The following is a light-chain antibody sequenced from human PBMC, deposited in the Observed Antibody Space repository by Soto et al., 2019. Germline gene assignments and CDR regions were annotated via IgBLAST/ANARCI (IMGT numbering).Light chain of an antibody. CDR2: KAS. J-gene: IGKJ1*01. V-gene: IGKV1-5*03. Sequence: QMTQSPSTLSASVGDRVTITCRASQSISSWLAWYQQKPGKAPKLLIYKASSLESGVPSRFSGSGSGTEFTLTISSLQPDDFATYYCQQYNSYWTFGQGTKVEIK. CDR3: QQYNSYWT. CDR1: QSISSW.